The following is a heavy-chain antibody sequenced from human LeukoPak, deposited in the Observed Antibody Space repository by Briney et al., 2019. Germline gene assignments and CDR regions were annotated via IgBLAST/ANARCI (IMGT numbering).Heavy chain of an antibody. CDR3: ARPLLYYYGSETSFWFDL. Sequence: GGSLRLSCAASGFTFTTYWMGWVRQAPGKGLEWVASIKPDGSEKYYVDSVKGRFTISRDSAENTVYLQMESLKGEDTAFYYCARPLLYYYGSETSFWFDLWGQGTLVTVSS. D-gene: IGHD3-10*01. V-gene: IGHV3-7*01. CDR2: IKPDGSEK. J-gene: IGHJ5*02. CDR1: GFTFTTYW.